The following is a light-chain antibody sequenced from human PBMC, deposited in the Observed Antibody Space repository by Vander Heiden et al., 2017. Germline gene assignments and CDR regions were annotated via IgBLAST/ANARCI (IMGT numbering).Light chain of an antibody. CDR1: QSIDIW. CDR3: QQYDTFSRT. Sequence: DIQMTQSPSTLSASVGDRVTITCRASQSIDIWLAWYQQKPGKAPKLLIYKAPTLESGAPSRFSGSGSGTEFTLTISSLQPDDFATYYCQQYDTFSRTFGQGTKVEIK. J-gene: IGKJ1*01. V-gene: IGKV1-5*03. CDR2: KAP.